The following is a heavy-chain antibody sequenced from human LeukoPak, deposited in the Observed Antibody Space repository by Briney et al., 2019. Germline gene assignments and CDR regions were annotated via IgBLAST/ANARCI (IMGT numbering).Heavy chain of an antibody. V-gene: IGHV3-48*03. CDR2: ISSSGSTI. J-gene: IGHJ6*03. Sequence: GGSLRLSCAASGFTFSSYEMNWVRQAPGKGLEWVSYISSSGSTIYYADSVKGRFTISRDNSKNTLYLQMNSLRAEDTAVYYCAILPDKDYYYYYMDVWGKGTTVTVSS. CDR1: GFTFSSYE. D-gene: IGHD3-9*01. CDR3: AILPDKDYYYYYMDV.